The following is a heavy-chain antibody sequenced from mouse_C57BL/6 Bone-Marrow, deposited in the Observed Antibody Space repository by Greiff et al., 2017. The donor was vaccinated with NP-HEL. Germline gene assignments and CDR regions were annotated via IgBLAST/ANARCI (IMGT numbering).Heavy chain of an antibody. CDR1: GFTFSDYY. J-gene: IGHJ1*03. CDR3: ARRYYGSPYWYFDV. Sequence: EVMLVESGGGLVQPGGSLKLSCAASGFTFSDYYMYWVSQTPEKRLEWVAYICNGGGSTYYPATVKGRFTISRDNAKNTLYLQMSLLKSEDTAMYYCARRYYGSPYWYFDVWGTGTTVTVSS. D-gene: IGHD1-1*01. V-gene: IGHV5-12*01. CDR2: ICNGGGST.